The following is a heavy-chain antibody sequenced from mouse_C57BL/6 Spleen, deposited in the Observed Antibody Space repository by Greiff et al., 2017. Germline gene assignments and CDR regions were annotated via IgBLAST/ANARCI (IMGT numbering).Heavy chain of an antibody. V-gene: IGHV1-61*01. D-gene: IGHD1-1*01. Sequence: QVQLQQPGAELVRPGSSVKLSCKASGYTFTSYWMAWVKQRPGQGLEWIGNIYPSDSETHYNQKFKDKSTLTVDKSSSTAYMQLSSLTSEDSAVYYCARGKTYYGSSPKFDYWGQGTTLTVSS. CDR1: GYTFTSYW. CDR2: IYPSDSET. J-gene: IGHJ2*01. CDR3: ARGKTYYGSSPKFDY.